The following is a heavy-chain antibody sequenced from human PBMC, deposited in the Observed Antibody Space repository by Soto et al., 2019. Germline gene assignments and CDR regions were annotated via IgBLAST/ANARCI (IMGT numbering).Heavy chain of an antibody. D-gene: IGHD4-17*01. CDR3: ARVGGYYGDYPNFDY. Sequence: SENLSLTCTVSGSSISPYYWTWIRQPPGKGLEWIGNIYYSGSTNYKPSLKSRVTISVATSKKQLFLRLSSVTAADTAVYYCARVGGYYGDYPNFDYWGQGTLVTVSS. CDR2: IYYSGST. CDR1: GSSISPYY. J-gene: IGHJ4*02. V-gene: IGHV4-59*01.